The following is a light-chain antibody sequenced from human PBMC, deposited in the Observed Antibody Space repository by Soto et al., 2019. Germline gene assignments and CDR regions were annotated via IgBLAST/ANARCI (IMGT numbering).Light chain of an antibody. V-gene: IGKV3-20*01. CDR3: QQYGSSPT. Sequence: EIVLTQSPGTLSLSPGERATLSCRASQSVSSSYLAWYQQKPGQAPRLLIYGASSRATGIPDRFSGSGSGTDSTLTSSRLEPEDVAVYYCQQYGSSPTFGQGTKVEIK. CDR2: GAS. CDR1: QSVSSSY. J-gene: IGKJ1*01.